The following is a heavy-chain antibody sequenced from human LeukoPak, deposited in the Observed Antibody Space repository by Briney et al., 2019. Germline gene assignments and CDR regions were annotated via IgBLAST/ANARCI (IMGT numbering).Heavy chain of an antibody. CDR1: GYSFTSYW. CDR3: ARPLRPPGYSSGWYFQH. J-gene: IGHJ1*01. CDR2: IYPGDSDT. D-gene: IGHD6-19*01. V-gene: IGHV5-51*01. Sequence: GESLKISCKGSGYSFTSYWIGWVRQMPGKGLEWMGNIYPGDSDTRYSPSFQGQVTISADKSISTAYLQWSSLKASDTAMYYCARPLRPPGYSSGWYFQHWGQGTLVTVSS.